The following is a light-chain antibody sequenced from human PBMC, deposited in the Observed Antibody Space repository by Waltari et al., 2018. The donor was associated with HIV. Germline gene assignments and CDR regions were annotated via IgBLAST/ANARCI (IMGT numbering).Light chain of an antibody. CDR1: RPNLGTNN. CDR3: AAWDDSLSGPVV. Sequence: QSVLTQPPSASGTPGQRVTISCSASRPNLGTNNVYWNQQLPGTAPKLLIYRNNQRPSGVPDRFSGSKSGTSASLAISGLRSEDEADYYCAAWDDSLSGPVVFGGGTKLTVL. J-gene: IGLJ2*01. V-gene: IGLV1-47*01. CDR2: RNN.